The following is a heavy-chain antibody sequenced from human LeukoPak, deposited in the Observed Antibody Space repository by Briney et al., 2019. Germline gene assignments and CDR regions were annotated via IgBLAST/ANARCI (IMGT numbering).Heavy chain of an antibody. J-gene: IGHJ4*02. CDR3: ARDFGPNSIDY. D-gene: IGHD4/OR15-4a*01. V-gene: IGHV3-7*01. Sequence: PNLNRLGSGAYYLDSVRRLFTISRDNAKNSVYLQINSLRADDTAVYYCARDFGPNSIDYWGQGTLVTVSS. CDR2: LNRLGSGA.